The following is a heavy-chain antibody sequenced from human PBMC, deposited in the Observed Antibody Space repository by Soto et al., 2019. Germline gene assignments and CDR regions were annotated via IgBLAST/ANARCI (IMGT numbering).Heavy chain of an antibody. D-gene: IGHD5-18*01. J-gene: IGHJ4*02. V-gene: IGHV3-48*01. Sequence: EVQLVESGGGLVQPGGSLRLSCAASGFTFSSYSMNWVRQAPGKGLEWVSYISSSRSTIYYSDSVKGRFTISRDNAKNSLYLQLNSLRAEDTAGYYCARDSGYSYGPFYYWGQGTLVSVSS. CDR1: GFTFSSYS. CDR3: ARDSGYSYGPFYY. CDR2: ISSSRSTI.